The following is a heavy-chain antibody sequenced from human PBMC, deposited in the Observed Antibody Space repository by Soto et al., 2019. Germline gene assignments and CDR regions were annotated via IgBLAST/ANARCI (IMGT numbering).Heavy chain of an antibody. Sequence: GGSLRLSCAASGFTFSSYSMNWVRQAPGKGLEWVSYISSSSSTIYYADSVKGRFTISRDNAKNSLYLQMNSLRAEDTAVYYCAPSRFSGYDYVHYFDYWGQGTLVTVSS. J-gene: IGHJ4*02. V-gene: IGHV3-48*01. CDR3: APSRFSGYDYVHYFDY. CDR1: GFTFSSYS. CDR2: ISSSSSTI. D-gene: IGHD5-12*01.